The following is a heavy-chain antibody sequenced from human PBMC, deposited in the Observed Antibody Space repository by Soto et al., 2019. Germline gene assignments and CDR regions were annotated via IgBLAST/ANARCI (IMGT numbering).Heavy chain of an antibody. J-gene: IGHJ5*02. CDR2: IDAGNGNT. V-gene: IGHV1-3*01. CDR3: ARAYCSTTSCYVRGAINWFDP. CDR1: GYTFTNYA. D-gene: IGHD2-2*01. Sequence: QVQLVQSGAEVSQPGASVKVSCKASGYTFTNYAIHWVRLAPGERLEWMGWIDAGNGNTKYSQRFQGRVSITRDTLARRGYMELSSLRSEETAVYYCARAYCSTTSCYVRGAINWFDPWGQGTLVTVSS.